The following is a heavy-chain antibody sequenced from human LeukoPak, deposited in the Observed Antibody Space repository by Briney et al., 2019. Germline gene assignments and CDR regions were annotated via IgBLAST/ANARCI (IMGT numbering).Heavy chain of an antibody. V-gene: IGHV4-4*07. Sequence: SETLSLTCTVSGGSISSYYWSWIRQPAGKGLEWIGHVYTSGSTNYNPSLKSRVTMSVDTSKNQFSLKLSSVTAADTAVYYCAREEYDFPNWYFDLWGRGTLVTVSS. CDR2: VYTSGST. CDR1: GGSISSYY. D-gene: IGHD2/OR15-2a*01. J-gene: IGHJ2*01. CDR3: AREEYDFPNWYFDL.